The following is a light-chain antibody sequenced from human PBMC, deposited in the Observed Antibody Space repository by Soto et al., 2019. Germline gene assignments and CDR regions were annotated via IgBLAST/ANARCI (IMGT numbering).Light chain of an antibody. CDR3: SSYTSSTAYV. CDR1: SSDVGGYNY. Sequence: QSARTQPASVSVSPGQSITISCTGTSSDVGGYNYVSWYQLHPGKAPKLMVYEVSNRPSGVSNRFSGSKSGNTASLTISGLQAEDEADYYCSSYTSSTAYVFGTGTKVTVL. CDR2: EVS. J-gene: IGLJ1*01. V-gene: IGLV2-14*01.